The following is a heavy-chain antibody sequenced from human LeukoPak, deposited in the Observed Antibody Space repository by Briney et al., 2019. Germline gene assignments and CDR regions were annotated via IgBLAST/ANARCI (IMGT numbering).Heavy chain of an antibody. CDR1: GGSISSGGYY. CDR3: ARLYDSSGYSSGDQYFQH. D-gene: IGHD3-22*01. CDR2: IYYSGST. V-gene: IGHV4-31*03. J-gene: IGHJ1*01. Sequence: SETLSLTCTVSGGSISSGGYYWSWIRQHPGKGLEWIGYIYYSGSTCYNPSLKSRVTISVDTSKNQFSLKLSSVTAADTAVYYCARLYDSSGYSSGDQYFQHWGQGTLVTVSS.